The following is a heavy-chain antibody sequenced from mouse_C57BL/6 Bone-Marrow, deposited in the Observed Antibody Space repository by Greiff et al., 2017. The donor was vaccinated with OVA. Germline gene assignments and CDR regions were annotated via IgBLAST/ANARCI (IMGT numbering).Heavy chain of an antibody. V-gene: IGHV14-4*01. D-gene: IGHD1-1*01. CDR2: IDPENGDT. J-gene: IGHJ3*01. CDR1: GFNIKDDY. Sequence: VQLQQSGAELVRPGASVKLSCTASGFNIKDDYMHWVKQRPEQGLEWIGWIDPENGDTEYASKFQGKATITADTSSNTAYLQLSSLTSEDTAVYYCTPYYASSWFAYWGQGTLVTVSA. CDR3: TPYYASSWFAY.